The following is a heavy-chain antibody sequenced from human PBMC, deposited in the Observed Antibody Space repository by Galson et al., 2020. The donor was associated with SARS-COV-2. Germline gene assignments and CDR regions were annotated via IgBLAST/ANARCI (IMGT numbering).Heavy chain of an antibody. CDR2: IYTSGST. CDR3: ARGSHGSRCLEGSIDAFDI. J-gene: IGHJ3*02. D-gene: IGHD3-3*01. Sequence: SETLSLTCTVSGGSISSASYYWSWIRQPAGKGLEWIGHIYTSGSTNYNPSLKSRVTISVDTSKNQFSLRLSSVTAADTAVYYCARGSHGSRCLEGSIDAFDIWGQGTMVTVSS. CDR1: GGSISSASYY. V-gene: IGHV4-61*09.